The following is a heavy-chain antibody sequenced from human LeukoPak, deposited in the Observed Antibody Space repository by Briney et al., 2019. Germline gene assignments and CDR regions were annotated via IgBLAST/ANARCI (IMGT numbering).Heavy chain of an antibody. J-gene: IGHJ4*02. CDR3: ARGPYSGYEKAFDY. Sequence: SETLSLTCAVYGGSFSGYYWSWIRQPPGKGLEWIGEINHSGSTIYNPSLKSRVTISVDTSKNQFSLKLSSVTAADTAVYYCARGPYSGYEKAFDYWGQGTLVTVSS. CDR1: GGSFSGYY. CDR2: INHSGST. V-gene: IGHV4-34*01. D-gene: IGHD5-12*01.